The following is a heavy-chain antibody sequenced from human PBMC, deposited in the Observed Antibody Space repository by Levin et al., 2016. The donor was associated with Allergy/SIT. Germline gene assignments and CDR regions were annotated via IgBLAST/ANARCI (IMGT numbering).Heavy chain of an antibody. CDR3: ARSLSAAGTSFDY. CDR2: IYYSGST. D-gene: IGHD6-13*01. J-gene: IGHJ4*02. V-gene: IGHV4-28*01. Sequence: WIRQPPGKGLEWIGYIYYSGSTYYNPSLKSRVTMSIDTSRNQFSLKLSSVTAVDTAVYYCARSLSAAGTSFDYWGQGTLVTVSS.